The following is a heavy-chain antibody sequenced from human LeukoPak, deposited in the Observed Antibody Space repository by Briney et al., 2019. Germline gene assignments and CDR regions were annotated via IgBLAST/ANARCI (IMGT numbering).Heavy chain of an antibody. D-gene: IGHD3-10*01. J-gene: IGHJ4*02. Sequence: SVTLSLTCTVSGGSISSYYWSWIRQPPGKGLEWIGYIYYSGSTNYNPSLKSRVTISVDTSKNQFSLKLSSVTAADTAVYYCARVVRGVIDYWGQGTLVTVSS. CDR3: ARVVRGVIDY. CDR1: GGSISSYY. CDR2: IYYSGST. V-gene: IGHV4-59*01.